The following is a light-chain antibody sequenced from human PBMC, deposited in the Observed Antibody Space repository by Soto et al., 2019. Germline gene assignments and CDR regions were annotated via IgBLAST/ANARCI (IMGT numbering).Light chain of an antibody. CDR1: QSISSW. CDR2: KAS. J-gene: IGKJ1*01. V-gene: IGKV1-5*03. CDR3: QQYSAYPGT. Sequence: DIQMIQSPSTLSASVGDRVTITCRASQSISSWLAWYQQKPAEAPKLLISKASSLESGIPSRFSGSGSGTEFTLTSSSLQPDDFASYYCQQYSAYPGTFGQGTKVEVK.